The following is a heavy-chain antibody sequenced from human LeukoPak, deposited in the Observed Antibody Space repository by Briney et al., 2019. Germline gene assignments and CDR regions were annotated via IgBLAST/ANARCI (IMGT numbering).Heavy chain of an antibody. J-gene: IGHJ3*02. CDR1: GFTFGSYG. V-gene: IGHV3-23*01. CDR3: ARDRSGRGAAEAFDI. Sequence: GGSLRLSCAASGFTFGSYGMSWVRQAPGKGLEWVSAISGSGGSTYYADSVKGRFTISRDNSKNTLYLQMNSLRAEDTAVYYCARDRSGRGAAEAFDIWGQGTMVTVSS. CDR2: ISGSGGST. D-gene: IGHD3-22*01.